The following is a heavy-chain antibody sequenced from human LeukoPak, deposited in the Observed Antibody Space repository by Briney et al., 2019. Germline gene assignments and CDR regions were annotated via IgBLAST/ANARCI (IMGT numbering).Heavy chain of an antibody. V-gene: IGHV4-59*06. CDR2: IYYSGST. D-gene: IGHD4-17*01. CDR3: ASGNHGDYGSSFDY. Sequence: PSETLSLTCTVSGGSISSYYWSWIRQHPGKGLEWIGYIYYSGSTYYNPSLKSRVTISVDTSKNQFSLKLSSVTAADTAVYYCASGNHGDYGSSFDYWGQGTLVTVSS. CDR1: GGSISSYY. J-gene: IGHJ4*02.